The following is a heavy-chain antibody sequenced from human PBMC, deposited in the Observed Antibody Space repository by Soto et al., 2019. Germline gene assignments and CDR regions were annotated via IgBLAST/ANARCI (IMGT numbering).Heavy chain of an antibody. D-gene: IGHD2-8*01. J-gene: IGHJ3*02. CDR2: INAGKGNT. CDR1: GYTFTSYA. V-gene: IGHV1-3*01. Sequence: ASVKVSCKASGYTFTSYAMHWVRQAPGQRLEWMGWINAGKGNTKYSQKFQGRVTITRDTSASTAYMELSSLRSEDTAVYYCARGDCTNGVCYRDDDAFDIWGQGTMVTVSS. CDR3: ARGDCTNGVCYRDDDAFDI.